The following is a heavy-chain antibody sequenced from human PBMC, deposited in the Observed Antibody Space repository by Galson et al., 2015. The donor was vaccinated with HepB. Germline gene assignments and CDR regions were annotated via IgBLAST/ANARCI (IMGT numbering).Heavy chain of an antibody. D-gene: IGHD3-9*01. CDR1: GYTLTELS. V-gene: IGHV1-24*01. J-gene: IGHJ4*02. Sequence: SVKVSCKVSGYTLTELSMHWVRQAPGKGLEWMGGFDPEDGETIYAQKFQGRVTMTEDTSTDTAYMELSSLRSEDTAVYYCATDYDILTGSDYWDQGTLVTVSS. CDR3: ATDYDILTGSDY. CDR2: FDPEDGET.